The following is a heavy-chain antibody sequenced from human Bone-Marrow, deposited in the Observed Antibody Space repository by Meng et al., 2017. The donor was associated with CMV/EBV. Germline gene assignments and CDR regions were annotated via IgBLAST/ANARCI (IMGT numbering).Heavy chain of an antibody. J-gene: IGHJ4*02. CDR3: ARVGSSGWYEY. CDR1: GGSFSGYY. Sequence: QVQLQQWGAGLLKPSETLSLTCAVYGGSFSGYYWSWIRQPPGKGLEWIGEINHSGGTNYNPSLKSRVTISVDTSKNQFSLKLSSVTAADTAVYYCARVGSSGWYEYWGQGTLVTVSS. CDR2: INHSGGT. V-gene: IGHV4-34*01. D-gene: IGHD6-19*01.